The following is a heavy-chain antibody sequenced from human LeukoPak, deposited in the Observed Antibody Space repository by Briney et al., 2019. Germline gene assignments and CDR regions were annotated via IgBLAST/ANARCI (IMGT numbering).Heavy chain of an antibody. V-gene: IGHV4-59*08. Sequence: PSETLSLTCTVSGGSISSYYWSWIRQPPGKRLEWIGYIYDSGSANYNPSLKSRVTISVATSKNHFSLKLSSVTAADTAVYYCARGLGGSYGAWYAFDFWGQGTMVSVSS. D-gene: IGHD5-18*01. CDR3: ARGLGGSYGAWYAFDF. CDR2: IYDSGSA. J-gene: IGHJ3*01. CDR1: GGSISSYY.